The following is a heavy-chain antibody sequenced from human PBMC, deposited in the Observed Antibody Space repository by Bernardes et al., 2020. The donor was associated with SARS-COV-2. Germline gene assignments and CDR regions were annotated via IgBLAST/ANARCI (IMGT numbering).Heavy chain of an antibody. J-gene: IGHJ6*03. Sequence: GGSLRLSCAASGITFHNAWMSWVRQAPGPGLEWVGSIKSKTDGGTTDYAAPVKGRFTISRDDSKNTLYLHMNSLKTEDTAVYYCTTEVQGVSIIFYYYYMDVWGKGTTVTVSS. CDR2: IKSKTDGGTT. CDR3: TTEVQGVSIIFYYYYMDV. D-gene: IGHD3-10*01. CDR1: GITFHNAW. V-gene: IGHV3-15*01.